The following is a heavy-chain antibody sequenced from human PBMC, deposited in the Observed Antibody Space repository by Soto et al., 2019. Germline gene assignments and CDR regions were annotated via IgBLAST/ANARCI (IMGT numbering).Heavy chain of an antibody. V-gene: IGHV4-34*01. J-gene: IGHJ4*02. CDR1: GESFSYFY. CDR3: ARGKTYCSGGACYGQFDY. Sequence: PSETLSLTCAVYGESFSYFYWGWIRQPPGKGLEWIGEIHHSGSTNYNPSLKSRLTMSVDTSKNQLSLRLRSVTAADTAVYYCARGKTYCSGGACYGQFDYWGQGTLVTVSS. CDR2: IHHSGST. D-gene: IGHD2-15*01.